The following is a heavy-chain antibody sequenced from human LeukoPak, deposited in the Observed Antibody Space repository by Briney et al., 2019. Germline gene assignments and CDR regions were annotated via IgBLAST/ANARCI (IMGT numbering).Heavy chain of an antibody. CDR3: ARQHYDYVWGSYRRNWFDP. V-gene: IGHV4-34*01. CDR1: GGSFSGYY. D-gene: IGHD3-16*02. J-gene: IGHJ5*02. CDR2: INHSGST. Sequence: SETLSLTCAVYGGSFSGYYWSWIRQPPGKGLEWIGEINHSGSTNYNPSLKSRVTISVDTSKNQFSLKLSSVTAADTAVYYCARQHYDYVWGSYRRNWFDPWGQGTLVTVSS.